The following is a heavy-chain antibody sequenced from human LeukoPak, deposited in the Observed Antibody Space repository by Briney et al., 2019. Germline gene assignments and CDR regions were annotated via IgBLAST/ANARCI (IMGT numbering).Heavy chain of an antibody. Sequence: GGSLRLCCAASGFTLSSHWMSWVRQAPGKGLEWVANINQDGSAKYYVDSVKGRFTISRDNARNSLYLQMNSLRAEDTALYYCAKAPHADSSGYYPFDYWGQGTLVTVSS. CDR3: AKAPHADSSGYYPFDY. V-gene: IGHV3-7*03. J-gene: IGHJ4*02. CDR1: GFTLSSHW. CDR2: INQDGSAK. D-gene: IGHD3-22*01.